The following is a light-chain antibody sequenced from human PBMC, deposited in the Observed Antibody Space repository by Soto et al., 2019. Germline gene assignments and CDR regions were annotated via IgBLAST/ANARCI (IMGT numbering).Light chain of an antibody. CDR2: DAS. CDR1: QSVNKN. Sequence: EIVMTQSPATLSVSPGERATLSCRASQSVNKNLAWYQQKPGQAPRLVIYDASSRATGIPARFSGSGSGTDFTLTISSLQSEDSAVYYCQQYNDWPPLYTFGQGTKLEIK. V-gene: IGKV3-15*01. CDR3: QQYNDWPPLYT. J-gene: IGKJ2*01.